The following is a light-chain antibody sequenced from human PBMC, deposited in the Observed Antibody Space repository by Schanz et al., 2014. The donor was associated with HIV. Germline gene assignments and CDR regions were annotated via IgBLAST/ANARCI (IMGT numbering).Light chain of an antibody. CDR2: DAS. CDR3: QQYNKWPPLT. V-gene: IGKV3-15*01. J-gene: IGKJ4*01. CDR1: QSVGTY. Sequence: EIVMTQSPASLSLSPGERATLSCRASQSVGTYLAWYQQKPGQAPRLLIYDASTRATGIPARFSGSGSGTEFTLXXXSXXXGDFAVYYCQQYNKWPPLTFGGGSKVEIK.